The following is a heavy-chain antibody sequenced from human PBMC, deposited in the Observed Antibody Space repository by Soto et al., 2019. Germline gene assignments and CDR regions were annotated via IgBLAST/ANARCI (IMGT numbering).Heavy chain of an antibody. V-gene: IGHV4-39*01. Sequence: PSETLSLTCTVSGGSISGSSYFWDWVRQSPEKGLEWVGSIYYTGSTFYNPSLKSRVTMSVDTSTNHFSLKVISVTAADTAVYFCERHPRITGRGVGFDPWGQGTLVTVYS. CDR2: IYYTGST. CDR1: GGSISGSSYF. J-gene: IGHJ5*02. CDR3: ERHPRITGRGVGFDP. D-gene: IGHD6-6*01.